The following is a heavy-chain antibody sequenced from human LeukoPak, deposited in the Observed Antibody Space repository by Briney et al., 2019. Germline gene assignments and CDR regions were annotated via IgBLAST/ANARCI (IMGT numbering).Heavy chain of an antibody. CDR1: GFIFNYYG. D-gene: IGHD2-2*01. V-gene: IGHV3-30*18. J-gene: IGHJ4*02. CDR2: ISYDGSNK. Sequence: GGSLRLSCAASGFIFNYYGMYWVRQAPGKGLEWVAVISYDGSNKFYADSVKGRFTISRDNSKNTLYLQMNSLRAEDTAVYYCAKDNHNIYCSSTSCYGGGFDYWGQGTLVTVSS. CDR3: AKDNHNIYCSSTSCYGGGFDY.